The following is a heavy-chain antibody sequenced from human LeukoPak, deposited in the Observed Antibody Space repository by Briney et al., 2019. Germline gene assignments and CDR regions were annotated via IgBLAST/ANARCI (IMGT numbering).Heavy chain of an antibody. CDR1: GFTFDDHS. CDR3: ATDSSSLYEVEY. J-gene: IGHJ4*02. CDR2: ISSGTSYI. Sequence: AGGSLRLSCVLSGFTFDDHSMHWVRQAPGKGLEWVSSISSGTSYIYYADSVKGRFTISRDSAKNSMYLQMNSLKAEDTAVYYCATDSSSLYEVEYWGRGTLVTVSS. V-gene: IGHV3-21*01. D-gene: IGHD6-13*01.